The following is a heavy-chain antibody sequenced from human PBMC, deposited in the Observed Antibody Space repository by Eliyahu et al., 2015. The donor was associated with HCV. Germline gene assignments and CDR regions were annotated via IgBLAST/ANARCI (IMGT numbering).Heavy chain of an antibody. D-gene: IGHD6-19*01. V-gene: IGHV4-59*01. J-gene: IGHJ5*02. CDR2: IHYSGST. CDR3: ASGGGGIAVAGTGGWFDP. Sequence: QVQLQESGPGLVKPSETLSLTCTVSGGSITTYSWGWFRQPPGKGLEWIGYIHYSGSTNYNPSLKSRVTISVDTSKNQFSLNLTSVTAADTAVYYCASGGGGIAVAGTGGWFDPWGQGTLVTVSS. CDR1: GGSITTYS.